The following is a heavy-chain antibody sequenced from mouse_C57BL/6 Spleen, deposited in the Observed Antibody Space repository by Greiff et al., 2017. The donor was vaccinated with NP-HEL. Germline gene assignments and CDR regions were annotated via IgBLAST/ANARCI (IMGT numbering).Heavy chain of an antibody. V-gene: IGHV1-84*01. CDR3: ARTLPNYFDY. CDR2: IYPGSGNT. CDR1: GYTFTDSY. J-gene: IGHJ2*01. D-gene: IGHD2-10*01. Sequence: QVQLQQSGPELVKPGASVKISCKASGYTFTDSYINWVKQRPGQGLGWIGWIYPGSGNTKYNEKFKGKATLTVDTSSSTAYMQLSSLTSEDSAVYFCARTLPNYFDYWGQGTTLTVSS.